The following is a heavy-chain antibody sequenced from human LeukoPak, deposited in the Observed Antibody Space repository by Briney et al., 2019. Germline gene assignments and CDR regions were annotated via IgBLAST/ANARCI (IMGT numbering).Heavy chain of an antibody. CDR2: ISSSGGNT. CDR1: RFTFSTYG. CDR3: AKGPNYYDSSGYYWLENYFDY. Sequence: PGGSLRLSCAASRFTFSTYGMSWVRQAPGKGLEWVSAISSSGGNTYYADSVKGRFTISRDNSKNTLYLQMNSLRAEDTAVYYCAKGPNYYDSSGYYWLENYFDYWGQGTLVTVSS. J-gene: IGHJ4*02. D-gene: IGHD3-22*01. V-gene: IGHV3-23*01.